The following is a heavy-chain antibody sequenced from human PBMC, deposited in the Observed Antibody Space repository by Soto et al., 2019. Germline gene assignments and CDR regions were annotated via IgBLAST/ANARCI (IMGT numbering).Heavy chain of an antibody. CDR3: AARTGYYTSDYYMDV. D-gene: IGHD3-9*01. CDR2: INPNSGGT. J-gene: IGHJ6*03. CDR1: GYTFTGYY. Sequence: ASVKVSCKASGYTFTGYYMHWVRQAPGQGLEWMGWINPNSGGTNYAQKFQGWVTMTRDTSISTAYMELSSLRSEDTAIYYCAARTGYYTSDYYMDVWGKGTTVTVS. V-gene: IGHV1-2*04.